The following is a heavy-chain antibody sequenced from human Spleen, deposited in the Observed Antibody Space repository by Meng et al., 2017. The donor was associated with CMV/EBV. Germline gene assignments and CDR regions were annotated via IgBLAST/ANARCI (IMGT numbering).Heavy chain of an antibody. J-gene: IGHJ6*02. Sequence: GGSLRLSCAASGFTFSNAWMSWVRQAPGKGLEWVGRIKSKTDGGTTDYAAPVKGRFTISRDDSKNTLYLQMNSLKTEDTAVYYCTTGDIVVVPAAISDYYGMDVWGQGTTVTVSS. CDR3: TTGDIVVVPAAISDYYGMDV. CDR2: IKSKTDGGTT. D-gene: IGHD2-2*02. V-gene: IGHV3-15*01. CDR1: GFTFSNAW.